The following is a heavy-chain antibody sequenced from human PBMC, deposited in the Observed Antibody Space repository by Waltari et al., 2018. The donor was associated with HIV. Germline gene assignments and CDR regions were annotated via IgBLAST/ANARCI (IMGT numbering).Heavy chain of an antibody. CDR3: ARGYCTNGVCYGTLVHCDY. V-gene: IGHV4-34*01. D-gene: IGHD2-8*01. CDR1: GGSFSGYY. Sequence: QVQLQQWGAGLLKPSETLSLTCAVYGGSFSGYYWSWIRQPPGKGLEWIGEINHSGSTNYNPSLKSRVTISVDTSKNQFSLKLSSVTAADTAVYYCARGYCTNGVCYGTLVHCDYWGQGTLVTVSS. CDR2: INHSGST. J-gene: IGHJ4*02.